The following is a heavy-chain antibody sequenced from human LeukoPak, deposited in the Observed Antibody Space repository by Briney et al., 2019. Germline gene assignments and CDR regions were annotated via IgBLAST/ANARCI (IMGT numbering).Heavy chain of an antibody. CDR1: GYTFTGYY. CDR3: ARPGLRLGESARVDY. D-gene: IGHD3-16*01. J-gene: IGHJ4*02. V-gene: IGHV1-2*06. Sequence: ASVTVSCKASGYTFTGYYMHWVRQAPGQGLEWMGRINPNSGGTNYAQKFQGRVTMTRDTSISTAYMELSRLRSDDTAVYYCARPGLRLGESARVDYWGQGTLVTVSS. CDR2: INPNSGGT.